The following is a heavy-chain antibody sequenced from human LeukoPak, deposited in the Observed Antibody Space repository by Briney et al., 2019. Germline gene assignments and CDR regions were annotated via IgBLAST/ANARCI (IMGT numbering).Heavy chain of an antibody. Sequence: GGSLRLSCAASGFTFSGYWMSWVRQAPGKGLEWVANIKQDGSEKYYVDSVKGRFTISRDNAKNSLYLQMNSLRAEDTAVYYCARDSGMDVWGQGTTVTVSS. CDR2: IKQDGSEK. CDR3: ARDSGMDV. CDR1: GFTFSGYW. V-gene: IGHV3-7*01. J-gene: IGHJ6*02.